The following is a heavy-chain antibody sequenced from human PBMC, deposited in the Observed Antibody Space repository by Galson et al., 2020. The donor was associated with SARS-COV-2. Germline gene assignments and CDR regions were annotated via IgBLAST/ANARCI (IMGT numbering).Heavy chain of an antibody. CDR1: GFTFSDHA. J-gene: IGHJ4*02. D-gene: IGHD3-3*01. CDR3: ARDRRGYYQPIDF. V-gene: IGHV3-23*01. Sequence: GGSLRLSCATSGFTFSDHAMNWVRQAPGKGLEWVAIIGGGGDDIYYADSVKGRFTISRDNSDNRLYLQLNILRADDTALYYCARDRRGYYQPIDFWGQGTMVTVSS. CDR2: IGGGGDDI.